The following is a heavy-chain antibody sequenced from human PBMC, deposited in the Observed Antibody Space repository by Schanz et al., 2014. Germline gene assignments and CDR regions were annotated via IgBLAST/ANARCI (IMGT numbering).Heavy chain of an antibody. CDR3: ANNWNLDY. J-gene: IGHJ4*02. CDR1: GFTFSSYA. CDR2: ISGGGGTT. Sequence: EVQLVESGGGWVQPGGSLRLSCAASGFTFSSYAMSWVRQAPGKGLEWVSAISGGGGTTYYTDSVKGRFTISRDNSKNTLDLQMNSLRAEDTSVYYCANNWNLDYWGQGTLVTVSS. V-gene: IGHV3-23*04. D-gene: IGHD1-20*01.